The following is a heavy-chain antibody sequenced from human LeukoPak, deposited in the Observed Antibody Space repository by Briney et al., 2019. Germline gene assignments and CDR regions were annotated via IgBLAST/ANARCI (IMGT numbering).Heavy chain of an antibody. CDR3: ARRGATYSSSWYGVDWFDP. CDR2: IYPGDSDT. CDR1: GYSFTSYW. V-gene: IGHV5-51*01. D-gene: IGHD6-13*01. J-gene: IGHJ5*02. Sequence: PGESLKISCKGSGYSFTSYWIAWVRQMPGKCLEWMGIIYPGDSDTRYGPSFQGQVTISADKSISTAYLQWSSLKASDTAMYYCARRGATYSSSWYGVDWFDPWGQGTLVTVSS.